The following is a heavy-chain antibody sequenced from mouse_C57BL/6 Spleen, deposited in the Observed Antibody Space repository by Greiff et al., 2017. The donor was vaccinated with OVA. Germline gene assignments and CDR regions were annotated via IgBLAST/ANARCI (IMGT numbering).Heavy chain of an antibody. CDR1: GFTFTDYY. Sequence: DVKLVASGGGLVQPGGSLSLSCAASGFTFTDYYMSWVRQPPGKALEWLGFIRNKANGYTTEYSASVKGRFTISRDNSQSILYLQMNALRAEDSATYYCARFPRACDDWGQGTTLTVSS. D-gene: IGHD3-1*01. CDR2: IRNKANGYTT. CDR3: ARFPRACDD. J-gene: IGHJ2*01. V-gene: IGHV7-3*01.